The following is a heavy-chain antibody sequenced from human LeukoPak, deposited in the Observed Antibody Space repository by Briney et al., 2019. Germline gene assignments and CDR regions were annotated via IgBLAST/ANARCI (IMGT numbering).Heavy chain of an antibody. CDR2: IYYSGST. V-gene: IGHV4-59*08. D-gene: IGHD6-19*01. J-gene: IGHJ4*02. CDR3: ARWYSSGWAFDY. CDR1: GGSMSSYY. Sequence: SETLSLTCTVSGGSMSSYYWSWIRQPPGKGLEWIGYIYYSGSTKYNPSPKSRVTISVDTSKNQFSLKLSSVTAADTAVYYCARWYSSGWAFDYWGQGTLVTVSS.